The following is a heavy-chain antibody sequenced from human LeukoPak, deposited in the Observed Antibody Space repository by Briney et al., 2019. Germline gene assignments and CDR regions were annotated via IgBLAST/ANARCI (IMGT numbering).Heavy chain of an antibody. Sequence: SETLSLTCAVSGGSFGGFYWTWIRQSPGKGLECIGEVNHSGSTTYNPSLKSRVMISVDKSKNQFSLRLSSVTAADTAVYYCARGVCDGINRYPWYYYYGLDAWGQGTTVTVSS. CDR2: VNHSGST. V-gene: IGHV4-34*01. J-gene: IGHJ6*02. CDR3: ARGVCDGINRYPWYYYYGLDA. CDR1: GGSFGGFY. D-gene: IGHD3-16*01.